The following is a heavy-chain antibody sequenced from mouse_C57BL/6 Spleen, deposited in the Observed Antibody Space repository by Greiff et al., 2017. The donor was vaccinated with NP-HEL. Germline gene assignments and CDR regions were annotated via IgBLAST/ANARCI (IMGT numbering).Heavy chain of an antibody. Sequence: QVQLKQSGAELAKPGASVKLSCKASGYTFTSYWMHWVKQRPGQGLEWIGYINPSSGYTKYNQKFKDKATLTADKSSSTAYMQLSSLTYEDSAVYDCARSYVSYYCDYWGQGTTLTVSS. J-gene: IGHJ2*01. CDR2: INPSSGYT. CDR3: ARSYVSYYCDY. D-gene: IGHD1-1*01. V-gene: IGHV1-7*01. CDR1: GYTFTSYW.